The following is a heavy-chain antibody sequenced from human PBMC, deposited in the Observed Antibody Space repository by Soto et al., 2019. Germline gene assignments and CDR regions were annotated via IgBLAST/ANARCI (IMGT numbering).Heavy chain of an antibody. V-gene: IGHV3-23*01. CDR3: AKLAGPREYYYDSSGYYVDY. D-gene: IGHD3-22*01. CDR1: GFTFSSYA. CDR2: ISGSGGST. J-gene: IGHJ4*02. Sequence: GGSLRLSCAASGFTFSSYAMSWVRQAPGKGLEWVSAISGSGGSTYYADSVKGRFTISRDNSKNTLYLQMNSLRAEDTAVYYCAKLAGPREYYYDSSGYYVDYWGQGTLVTVSS.